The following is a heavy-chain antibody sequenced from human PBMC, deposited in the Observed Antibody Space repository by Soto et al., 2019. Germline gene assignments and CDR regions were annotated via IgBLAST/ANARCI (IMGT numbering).Heavy chain of an antibody. J-gene: IGHJ4*02. Sequence: EVQLVESGGGLVQPGGSLRLSCVTSGFTFTTYWMSWVRQAPGKGLECVANIKQDGSEKYYVDSVKGRFTISRDNAXXSLYLQMNSLRAEDTAVYYCARGRYCYSGSCYFDYWGQGTLVTVSS. CDR2: IKQDGSEK. V-gene: IGHV3-7*01. D-gene: IGHD2-15*01. CDR3: ARGRYCYSGSCYFDY. CDR1: GFTFTTYW.